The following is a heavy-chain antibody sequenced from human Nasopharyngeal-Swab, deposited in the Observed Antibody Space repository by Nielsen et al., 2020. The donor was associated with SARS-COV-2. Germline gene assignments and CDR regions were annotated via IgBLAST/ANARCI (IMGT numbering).Heavy chain of an antibody. Sequence: GESLKISCAASRFTFSGYGMSWVRQAPGKGLEWVSGISDGGRSTYYADSVKGRFTVSRDNSKNILYLQMNSLRVEDTGLYYCAKGNNWNSFDFWGQGTLVTVSP. CDR2: ISDGGRST. CDR1: RFTFSGYG. D-gene: IGHD5-24*01. CDR3: AKGNNWNSFDF. V-gene: IGHV3-23*01. J-gene: IGHJ4*02.